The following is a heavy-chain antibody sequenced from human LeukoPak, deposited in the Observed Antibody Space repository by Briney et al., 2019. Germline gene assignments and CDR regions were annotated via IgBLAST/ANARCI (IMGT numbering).Heavy chain of an antibody. V-gene: IGHV3-21*01. CDR1: GFIFNSYD. Sequence: PGGSLRLSCVASGFIFNSYDMDWVRQAPGEGWEWVSSISTSRTYIYYADSVKGRFTISRDNANNSLYLQMNNLRADDTAVYYCVREGGPYSHYYYMDAWGKGTTVTVSS. CDR3: VREGGPYSHYYYMDA. J-gene: IGHJ6*03. D-gene: IGHD3-16*01. CDR2: ISTSRTYI.